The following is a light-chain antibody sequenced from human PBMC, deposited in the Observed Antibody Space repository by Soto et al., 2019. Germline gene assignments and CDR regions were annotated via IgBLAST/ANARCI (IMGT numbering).Light chain of an antibody. Sequence: DTVMTQSPATLSLSPGETATLSCRASESVGSHLAWYQQIPGQAPRLLIYGVSTRATGIPARFRGSGSETEFTLTISSLQSEDFGVYFRQQYDNWPPWTFGQGTKVEI. J-gene: IGKJ1*01. CDR1: ESVGSH. CDR2: GVS. V-gene: IGKV3-15*01. CDR3: QQYDNWPPWT.